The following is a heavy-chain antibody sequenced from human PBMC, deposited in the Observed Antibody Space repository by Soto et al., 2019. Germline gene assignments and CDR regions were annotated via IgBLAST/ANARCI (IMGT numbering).Heavy chain of an antibody. V-gene: IGHV1-69*08. J-gene: IGHJ6*03. Sequence: QVQLVQSGAEVKKPGSSVKVSCKASGGTFSSYTISWVRQAPGQGLEWMGRIIPILCIANYAQKFQGRVTITADKSTSTAYMELSSLRSEDTAVYYCARETKPGYSSSSGYYMDVWGKGTTVTVSS. D-gene: IGHD6-6*01. CDR1: GGTFSSYT. CDR2: IIPILCIA. CDR3: ARETKPGYSSSSGYYMDV.